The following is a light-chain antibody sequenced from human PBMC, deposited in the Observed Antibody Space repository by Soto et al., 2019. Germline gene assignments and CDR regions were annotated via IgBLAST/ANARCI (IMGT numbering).Light chain of an antibody. CDR3: QQYGSSPIT. CDR1: QSVSRSH. Sequence: IVLTHSPGTLSLSPGERATLSCRASQSVSRSHLAWFQQKPGQAPRLLIYGASNRATGIPDRVSGSGSGTDFTLTINRLEPEDFAVYYCQQYGSSPITFGQGTRLEIK. CDR2: GAS. V-gene: IGKV3-20*01. J-gene: IGKJ5*01.